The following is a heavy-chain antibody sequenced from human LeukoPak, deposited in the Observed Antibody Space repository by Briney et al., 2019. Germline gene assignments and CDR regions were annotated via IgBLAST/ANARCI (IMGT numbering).Heavy chain of an antibody. J-gene: IGHJ5*02. D-gene: IGHD4-11*01. CDR2: INPNSGGT. V-gene: IGHV1-2*02. Sequence: GASVKVSCKASGYTFTGYYMHWVRQAPGQGLEWMGWINPNSGGTNYAQKFQGRVTMTRDTSISTAYMELSSLRSEDTAVYYCASDSSNNNWFDPWGQGTLVTVSS. CDR1: GYTFTGYY. CDR3: ASDSSNNNWFDP.